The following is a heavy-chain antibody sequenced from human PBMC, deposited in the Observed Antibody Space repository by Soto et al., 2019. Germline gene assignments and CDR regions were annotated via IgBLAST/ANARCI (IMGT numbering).Heavy chain of an antibody. CDR3: ARSAGVEASIFDD. V-gene: IGHV1-46*01. J-gene: IGHJ4*02. Sequence: QVQLVQSGAEVKKPGASVKVSCKASGYTFTSYYMHWVRQAPGQGLEWMGIINPSGGSTSYAQKFEGRVTMTRDTSTSTVYRELSSMQSVNTAVSYCARSAGVEASIFDDWGQGTVVTVSS. CDR2: INPSGGST. CDR1: GYTFTSYY. D-gene: IGHD2-15*01.